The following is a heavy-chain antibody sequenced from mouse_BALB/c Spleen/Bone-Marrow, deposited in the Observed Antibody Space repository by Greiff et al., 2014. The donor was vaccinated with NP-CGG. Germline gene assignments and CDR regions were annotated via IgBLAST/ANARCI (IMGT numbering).Heavy chain of an antibody. D-gene: IGHD2-3*01. CDR2: IDPANGNT. Sequence: EVQLQQSGAELVKPGASVKLSCTASGFNIKDTYMHWVKQRPEQGLEWIGRIDPANGNTKYDPKFQGSATITADTSSNTAYLQLSNLTSEDTAVYYCARNGYYVYYYAMDYWGQGTSVTVSS. CDR1: GFNIKDTY. J-gene: IGHJ4*01. CDR3: ARNGYYVYYYAMDY. V-gene: IGHV14-3*02.